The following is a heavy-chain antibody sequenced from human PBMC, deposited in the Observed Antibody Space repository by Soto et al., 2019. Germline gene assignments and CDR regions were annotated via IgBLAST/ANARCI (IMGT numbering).Heavy chain of an antibody. CDR1: GGSLSGYY. CDR3: ARGQEGVVATH. Sequence: QVQLQQWGAGLLKPSETLSLNCAVTGGSLSGYYWSWIPQPPGKGLEWIGEVKDGGHTNYSPSLRGRVTISSDTSNNQFSLRLNSVTAADTGVYYCARGQEGVVATHWDQGSLVTVSS. J-gene: IGHJ4*02. V-gene: IGHV4-34*01. CDR2: VKDGGHT. D-gene: IGHD5-12*01.